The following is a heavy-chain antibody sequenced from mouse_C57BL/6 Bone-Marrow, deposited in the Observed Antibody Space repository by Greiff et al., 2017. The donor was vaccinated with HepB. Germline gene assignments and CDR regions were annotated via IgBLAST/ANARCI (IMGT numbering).Heavy chain of an antibody. CDR3: TARTTVVAHWYFDV. V-gene: IGHV6-3*01. Sequence: EVNVVESGGGLVQPGGSMKLSCVASGFTFSNYWMNWVRQSPEKGLEWVAQIRLKSDNYATHYAESVKGRFTISRDDSKSSVYLQMNNLRAEDTGIYYCTARTTVVAHWYFDVWGTGTTVTVSS. CDR1: GFTFSNYW. CDR2: IRLKSDNYAT. D-gene: IGHD1-1*01. J-gene: IGHJ1*03.